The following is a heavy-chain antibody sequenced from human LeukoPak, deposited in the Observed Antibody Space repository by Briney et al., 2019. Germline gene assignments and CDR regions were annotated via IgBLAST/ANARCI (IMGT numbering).Heavy chain of an antibody. D-gene: IGHD3-9*01. Sequence: GGSLRLSCAASGFTFSSYEMSWVRQAPGKGLQWVSYIHSSDGTTFYADSVKGRFTISRDNAKNSLYLQMSSLRVDDTAVYYCAKVVDLNDISWFDPWGQGTLVTVSS. CDR3: AKVVDLNDISWFDP. V-gene: IGHV3-48*03. J-gene: IGHJ5*02. CDR2: IHSSDGTT. CDR1: GFTFSSYE.